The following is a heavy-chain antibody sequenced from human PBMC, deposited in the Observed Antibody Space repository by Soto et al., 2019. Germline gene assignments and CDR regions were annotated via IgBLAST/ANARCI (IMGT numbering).Heavy chain of an antibody. CDR2: INPDGNVG. CDR3: AGWGGHDYNY. J-gene: IGHJ4*02. Sequence: EVQLLGSGGGLVQPGGSLRLSCVGSGFTFSTYWMNWVRQAAGKGLEWVANINPDGNVGTYVDSVRGRFTTSRDNAKNSLYLQMNSLRADDTAVYLCAGWGGHDYNYWGQGIMVTVSS. CDR1: GFTFSTYW. D-gene: IGHD4-4*01. V-gene: IGHV3-7*03.